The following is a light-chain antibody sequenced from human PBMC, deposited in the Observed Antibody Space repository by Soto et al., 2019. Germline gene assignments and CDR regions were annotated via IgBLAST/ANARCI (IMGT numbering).Light chain of an antibody. V-gene: IGKV2-30*01. CDR1: QSLVKTDGITY. J-gene: IGKJ1*01. CDR3: MKSTSWPWT. CDR2: RVS. Sequence: DVVMSQSPLSLPVTLGQPASISCRSSQSLVKTDGITYLNWFHQRPGQSPRRLINRVSRRDSGVADRFSGSGSGTDFTLKISRVEAEDVGVYYCMKSTSWPWTFGQGTKVEIK.